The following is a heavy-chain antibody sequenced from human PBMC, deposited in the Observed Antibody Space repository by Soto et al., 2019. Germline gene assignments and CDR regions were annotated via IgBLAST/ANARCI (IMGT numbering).Heavy chain of an antibody. V-gene: IGHV5-10-1*01. J-gene: IGHJ3*02. D-gene: IGHD3-3*01. Sequence: GESLKISCKGSGYSFSSYWITWVRQMPGKGLEWMGRIDPSDSYTNYSPSFQGHVTISADKSISTAYLQWSSLKASDTAMYYCARQAIFGVIIIAFDIWGQGTMVTVSS. CDR3: ARQAIFGVIIIAFDI. CDR1: GYSFSSYW. CDR2: IDPSDSYT.